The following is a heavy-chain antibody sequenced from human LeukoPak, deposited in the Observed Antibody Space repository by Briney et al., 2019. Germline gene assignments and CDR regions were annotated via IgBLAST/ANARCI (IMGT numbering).Heavy chain of an antibody. CDR1: GFPFSSYW. Sequence: PGGSLRLSCVASGFPFSSYWMNWVRQAPGKGLEWVANIKENGGERYYVDSVKGRFTISRDNANNSLYLKMNSLRAEDTAVYYCARGYYYGSGSNWFDPWGQGTLVTVSS. CDR2: IKENGGER. V-gene: IGHV3-7*01. D-gene: IGHD3-10*01. J-gene: IGHJ5*02. CDR3: ARGYYYGSGSNWFDP.